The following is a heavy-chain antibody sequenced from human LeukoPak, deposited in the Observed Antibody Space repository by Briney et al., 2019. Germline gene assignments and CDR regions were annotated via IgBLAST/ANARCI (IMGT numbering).Heavy chain of an antibody. V-gene: IGHV4-38-2*02. D-gene: IGHD6-13*01. Sequence: PSETLSLTCTVSGYSISSGYYWGWIRQPPGKGLEWIGSIYHSGSTYYNPSLKSRVTISVDTSKNQFSLKLSSVTAADTAVYYCARGNGQQLLRNGMDVWGQGTTVTVSS. CDR1: GYSISSGYY. J-gene: IGHJ6*02. CDR2: IYHSGST. CDR3: ARGNGQQLLRNGMDV.